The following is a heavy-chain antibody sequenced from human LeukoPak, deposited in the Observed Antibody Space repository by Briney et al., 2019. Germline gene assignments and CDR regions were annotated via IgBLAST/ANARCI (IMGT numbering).Heavy chain of an antibody. CDR3: LLGRRGAITGWFDP. Sequence: ASVKVSCKASGGTFSSYAISWVRQAPGQGLEWMGGIIPFFGTANYAQKLQGRVTITTDKSTSTAYMELSSLRSEGTAVYYCLLGRRGAITGWFDPWGQGTLVTVSS. J-gene: IGHJ5*02. V-gene: IGHV1-69*05. D-gene: IGHD3-10*01. CDR1: GGTFSSYA. CDR2: IIPFFGTA.